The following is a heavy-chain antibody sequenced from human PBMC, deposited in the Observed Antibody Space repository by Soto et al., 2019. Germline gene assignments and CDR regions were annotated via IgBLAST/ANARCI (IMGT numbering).Heavy chain of an antibody. V-gene: IGHV4-4*02. D-gene: IGHD3-22*01. CDR2: IYHRGST. CDR1: GGSISSSNW. CDR3: ASKSSGYQRGWFDP. Sequence: PSETLSLTCAVPGGSISSSNWWSWVRQPPGKGLEWIGEIYHRGSTNYNPSLKSRVTISVDKSKNQFSLKLSSVTAADTAVYYCASKSSGYQRGWFDPWGQGTLVTVS. J-gene: IGHJ5*02.